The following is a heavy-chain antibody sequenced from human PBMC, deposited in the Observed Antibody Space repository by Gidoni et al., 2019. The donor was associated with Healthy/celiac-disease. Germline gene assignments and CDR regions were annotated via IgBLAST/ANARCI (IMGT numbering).Heavy chain of an antibody. CDR3: TRDFSGVYSSSWYGSYYYYGMDV. J-gene: IGHJ6*02. CDR1: GFPFGEYV. Sequence: EVQLVESGGGSVKPGRSLRFSFTASGFPFGEYVMSWFRQAPGKGLEWVGFIRSKAYGGTTENAASVKGRFTISRDDSKSIAYLQMNSLKTEDTAVYYCTRDFSGVYSSSWYGSYYYYGMDVWGQGTTVTVSS. V-gene: IGHV3-49*05. CDR2: IRSKAYGGTT. D-gene: IGHD6-13*01.